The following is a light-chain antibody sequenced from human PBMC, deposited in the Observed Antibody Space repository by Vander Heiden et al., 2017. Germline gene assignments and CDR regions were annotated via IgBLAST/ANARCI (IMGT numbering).Light chain of an antibody. CDR3: QQANNWPPYT. J-gene: IGKJ2*01. CDR1: QSVNSN. Sequence: ETVMTQSPATLSVSPGERATLSCRASQSVNSNLAWYQQKPGQVPRLLIYGASTRATGIPARFSGSGSGTEFTLTISSLQSEDFAVYYCQQANNWPPYTFGQGTKLEIK. CDR2: GAS. V-gene: IGKV3-15*01.